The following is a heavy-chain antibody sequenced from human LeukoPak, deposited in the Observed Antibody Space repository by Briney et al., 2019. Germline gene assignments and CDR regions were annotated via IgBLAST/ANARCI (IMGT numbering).Heavy chain of an antibody. J-gene: IGHJ2*01. CDR3: TKAEVIVPYYWYFDL. V-gene: IGHV3-23*01. CDR2: ISGSGDTT. Sequence: GGSLRLSCAASGFTFSSNAMSWVRQAPGKGLEWVSTISGSGDTTYYADSVKGRFTISRDNSKNTLYLQMNSLRAGDTAIYYCTKAEVIVPYYWYFDLWGRGTLVTVSS. D-gene: IGHD3-22*01. CDR1: GFTFSSNA.